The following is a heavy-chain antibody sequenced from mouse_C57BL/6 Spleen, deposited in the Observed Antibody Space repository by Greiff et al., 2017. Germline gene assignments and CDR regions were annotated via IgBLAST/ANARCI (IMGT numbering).Heavy chain of an antibody. Sequence: VQLQQPGAELVRPGSSVKLSCKASGYTFTSYWMHWVKQRPIQGLEWIGNIDPSDSETHYNQKFKDKATLTVDKSSSTAYMQLSSLTSEDSAVYYCATSGDYYGSKGAMDYWGQGTSVTVSS. CDR2: IDPSDSET. CDR1: GYTFTSYW. D-gene: IGHD1-1*01. J-gene: IGHJ4*01. V-gene: IGHV1-52*01. CDR3: ATSGDYYGSKGAMDY.